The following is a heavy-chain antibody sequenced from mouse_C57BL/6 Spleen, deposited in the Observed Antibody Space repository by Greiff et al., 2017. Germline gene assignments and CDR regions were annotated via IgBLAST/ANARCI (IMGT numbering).Heavy chain of an antibody. CDR1: GFTFSDYG. V-gene: IGHV5-17*01. CDR2: ISSGSSTI. Sequence: EVMLVESGGGLVKPGGSLKLSCAASGFTFSDYGMHWVRQAPEKGLEWVAYISSGSSTIYYADTVKGRFTISRDNAKNTLFLQMTSLRSEDTAMYYCARPSMITNYAMDYWGQGTSVTVSS. J-gene: IGHJ4*01. CDR3: ARPSMITNYAMDY. D-gene: IGHD2-4*01.